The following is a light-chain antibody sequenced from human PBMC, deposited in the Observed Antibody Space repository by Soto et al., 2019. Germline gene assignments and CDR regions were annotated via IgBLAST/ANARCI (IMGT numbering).Light chain of an antibody. CDR3: CSLAGGNIFRV. CDR1: SSDVGGYNY. J-gene: IGLJ2*01. CDR2: DVS. Sequence: QSALTQPRSVSGSPGQSVTISCTGTSSDVGGYNYVSWYQHHPGKAPKFIIFDVSSRPSGVPDRFSGSKSGNTAYLTISGLQAEDEADYYCCSLAGGNIFRVFGGGTKPTVL. V-gene: IGLV2-11*01.